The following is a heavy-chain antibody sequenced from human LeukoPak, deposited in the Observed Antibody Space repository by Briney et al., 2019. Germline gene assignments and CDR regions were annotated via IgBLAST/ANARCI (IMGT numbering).Heavy chain of an antibody. CDR2: ISYDGSNK. J-gene: IGHJ4*02. CDR3: AKDPRIAAADY. CDR1: GFTFSSYA. V-gene: IGHV3-30-3*01. D-gene: IGHD6-13*01. Sequence: GGSLRLSCAASGFTFSSYAMHWVRQAPGKGLEWVAVISYDGSNKYYADSVKGRFTISRDNSKNTLYLQMNSLRAEDTAVYYCAKDPRIAAADYWGQGTLVTVSS.